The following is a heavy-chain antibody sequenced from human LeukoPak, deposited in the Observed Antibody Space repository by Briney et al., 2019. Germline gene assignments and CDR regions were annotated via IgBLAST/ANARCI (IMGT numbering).Heavy chain of an antibody. Sequence: TLSLTCTVSGGSIRIGNYYWGWIRQPPGKGLEWIGYIYYSGSTYYNPSLKSRVTISVDTSKNQFSLKLGSVTAADTAVYYCARDRRDGYNSNWFDPWGQGTLVTVSS. CDR3: ARDRRDGYNSNWFDP. CDR2: IYYSGST. V-gene: IGHV4-30-4*01. J-gene: IGHJ5*02. CDR1: GGSIRIGNYY. D-gene: IGHD5-24*01.